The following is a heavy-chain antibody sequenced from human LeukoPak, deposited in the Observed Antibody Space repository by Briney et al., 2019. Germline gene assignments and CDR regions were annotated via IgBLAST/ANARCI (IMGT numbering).Heavy chain of an antibody. V-gene: IGHV3-9*01. CDR3: ARERVVITVLDY. Sequence: GGSLRLSCAASGFTFDDYAMHWVRQAPGKGLEWVSGISWNSGSIDYADSVKGRFTISRDNAKNSPYLQMNSLRAEDTALYYCARERVVITVLDYWGQGTLVTVSS. J-gene: IGHJ4*02. CDR1: GFTFDDYA. CDR2: ISWNSGSI. D-gene: IGHD3-22*01.